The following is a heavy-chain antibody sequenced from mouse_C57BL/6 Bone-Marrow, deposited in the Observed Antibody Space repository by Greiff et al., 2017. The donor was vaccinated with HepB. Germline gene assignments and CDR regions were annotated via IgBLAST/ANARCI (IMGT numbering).Heavy chain of an antibody. V-gene: IGHV1-63*01. J-gene: IGHJ2*01. CDR2: IYPGGGYT. D-gene: IGHD1-1*01. CDR3: ARSPYYGSSDGFDY. Sequence: QVQLQQSGAELVRPGTSVKMSCKASGYTFTNYWIGWAKQRPGHGLEWIGDIYPGGGYTNYNEKFKGKATLTADKSSSTAYMQFSSLTSEDSAIYYCARSPYYGSSDGFDYWGQGTTLTVSS. CDR1: GYTFTNYW.